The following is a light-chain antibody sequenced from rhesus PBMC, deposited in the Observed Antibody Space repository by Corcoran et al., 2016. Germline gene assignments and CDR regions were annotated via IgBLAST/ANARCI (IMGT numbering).Light chain of an antibody. V-gene: IGKV1-18*01. CDR2: KAS. CDR3: QHGYGTPLT. CDR1: QGISSW. J-gene: IGKJ4*01. Sequence: DIQMTQSPSSLSASVGDKVTITCRASQGISSWLAWYQQKPGKAPNLLIYKASTLQSGVPSRFSGSGSVTDYTFTISSLQPEDVATYDCQHGYGTPLTFGGGTKVELK.